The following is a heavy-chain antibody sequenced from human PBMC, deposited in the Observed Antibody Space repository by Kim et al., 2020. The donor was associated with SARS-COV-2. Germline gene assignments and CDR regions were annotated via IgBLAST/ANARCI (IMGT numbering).Heavy chain of an antibody. J-gene: IGHJ5*02. CDR3: ARGFTGTTRWFDP. D-gene: IGHD1-7*01. Sequence: AVSVKSRITINPDTSKNQFYLQLNSVTPEDTAVYYCARGFTGTTRWFDPWGQGTLVTVSS. V-gene: IGHV6-1*01.